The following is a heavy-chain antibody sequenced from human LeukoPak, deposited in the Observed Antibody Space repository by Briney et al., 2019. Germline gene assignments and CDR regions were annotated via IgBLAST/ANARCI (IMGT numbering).Heavy chain of an antibody. D-gene: IGHD1-1*01. V-gene: IGHV4-59*01. J-gene: IGHJ6*03. Sequence: SETLSLTCTVSGGSISDYYWSWIRQSPGKGLEWIGYIYYSGTTNYNPSLKSRVTISVDTTKNLFSLRLRSVTAADTAVYFCARGRVSSSTWYSTYYYYFYMDVWGKGTTVTVSS. CDR3: ARGRVSSSTWYSTYYYYFYMDV. CDR2: IYYSGTT. CDR1: GGSISDYY.